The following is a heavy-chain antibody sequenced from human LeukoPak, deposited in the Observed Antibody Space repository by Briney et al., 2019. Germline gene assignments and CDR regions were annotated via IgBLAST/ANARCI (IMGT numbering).Heavy chain of an antibody. CDR3: ARMDYYDRDAFDI. CDR2: IYSGGST. Sequence: GGSLRLSCAASGFTVSSNYMSWVRQAPGKGLEWVSVIYSGGSTYYADSVKGRFTISRHNSKNTLCLQMNSLRAEDTAVYYCARMDYYDRDAFDIWGQGTMVTVSS. CDR1: GFTVSSNY. V-gene: IGHV3-53*04. D-gene: IGHD3-22*01. J-gene: IGHJ3*02.